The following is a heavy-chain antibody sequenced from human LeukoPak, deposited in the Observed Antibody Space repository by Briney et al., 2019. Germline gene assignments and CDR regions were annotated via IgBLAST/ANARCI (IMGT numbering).Heavy chain of an antibody. Sequence: PGGSLRLSCAASGFTFSSYWMYWVRLAPGKGLVWVSHINGDGSTTSYADSVKGRFSISRDNAKNTLYLRMSSLSAEDTAVYYCARPRARETRYFDPWGQGTLVTVSS. CDR2: INGDGSTT. D-gene: IGHD1-14*01. J-gene: IGHJ5*02. CDR1: GFTFSSYW. V-gene: IGHV3-74*01. CDR3: ARPRARETRYFDP.